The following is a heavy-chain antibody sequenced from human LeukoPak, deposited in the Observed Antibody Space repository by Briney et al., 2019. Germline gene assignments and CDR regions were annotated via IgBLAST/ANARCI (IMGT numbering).Heavy chain of an antibody. CDR3: ARDLYYDYVWGSYRPFDY. CDR2: IKQDGTEK. V-gene: IGHV3-7*01. Sequence: YPGGSLRLSCASSGFLFAGYGMNWVRQAPGKGLEWVANIKQDGTEKYYVDSVKGRFTISRDNAKNSLYLQMSSLRAEDTAVYYCARDLYYDYVWGSYRPFDYWGQGTLVTVSS. J-gene: IGHJ4*02. D-gene: IGHD3-16*02. CDR1: GFLFAGYG.